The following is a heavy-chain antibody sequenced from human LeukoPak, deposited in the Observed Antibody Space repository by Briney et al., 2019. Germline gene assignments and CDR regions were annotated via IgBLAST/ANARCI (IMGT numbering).Heavy chain of an antibody. Sequence: PSGTLSLTCTVSGGSISSYYWSWIRQPPGKGLEWIAYISDIGSINYNPSLKSRVTISLDTSKNQFSLKLSSVTAADTAVYYCAGHHPRNTVDCWGQGTLVTVSS. D-gene: IGHD2/OR15-2a*01. CDR3: AGHHPRNTVDC. V-gene: IGHV4-59*08. CDR1: GGSISSYY. J-gene: IGHJ4*02. CDR2: ISDIGSI.